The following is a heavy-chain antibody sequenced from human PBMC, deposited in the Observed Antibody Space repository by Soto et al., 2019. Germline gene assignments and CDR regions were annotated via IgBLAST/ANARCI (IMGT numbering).Heavy chain of an antibody. J-gene: IGHJ4*02. D-gene: IGHD6-13*01. CDR3: ASSLILGYSSSSTDY. Sequence: SETLSLTCAVYGGSFSGYYWSWIRQPPGKGLEWIGEINHSGSTNYNPSLKSRVTISVDTSKNQFSLKLSSVTAADTAVYYCASSLILGYSSSSTDYWGQGTLVTVSS. CDR2: INHSGST. V-gene: IGHV4-34*01. CDR1: GGSFSGYY.